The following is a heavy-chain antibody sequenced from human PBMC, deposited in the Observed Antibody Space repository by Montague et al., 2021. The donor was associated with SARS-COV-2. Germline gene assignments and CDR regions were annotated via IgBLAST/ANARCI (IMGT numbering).Heavy chain of an antibody. CDR2: ISYNGST. D-gene: IGHD2-21*01. V-gene: IGHV4-59*07. CDR3: ARQDAWAYCGDECYRGWFDS. Sequence: SDTLSLTCTVSFGSISTYYWSWIRQPPGKGLEWIGFISYNGSTKYNPSLKRRVSISLDTSKNQFSLKLSSVTAADTAVYYCARQDAWAYCGDECYRGWFDSWGQGTLVTVSS. J-gene: IGHJ5*01. CDR1: FGSISTYY.